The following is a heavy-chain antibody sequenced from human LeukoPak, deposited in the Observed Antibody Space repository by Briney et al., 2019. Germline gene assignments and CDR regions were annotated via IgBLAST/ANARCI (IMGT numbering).Heavy chain of an antibody. CDR1: GGSISSYY. J-gene: IGHJ4*02. Sequence: SETLSLTCTVSGGSISSYYWSWIRQPPGKGLEWIGYIYYSGSTNYNPSLKSRVTISVDTSKNQFSLKLSSVTAADTAVYYCARDHVLDSSGYYGYWGQGTLVTVSS. D-gene: IGHD3-22*01. CDR3: ARDHVLDSSGYYGY. CDR2: IYYSGST. V-gene: IGHV4-59*01.